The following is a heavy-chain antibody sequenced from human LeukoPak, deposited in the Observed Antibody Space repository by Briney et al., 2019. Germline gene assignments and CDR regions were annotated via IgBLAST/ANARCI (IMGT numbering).Heavy chain of an antibody. D-gene: IGHD2-15*01. CDR2: ISYDGGNK. CDR1: GFTFSSHC. Sequence: GGSLRLSCAASGFTFSSHCMHWVRQAPGKGLEWVAVISYDGGNKYYADSVKGRLTISRDNSRNTLYLQMNSLRADDTAVYYCARGRYCSGGSCYSWYNYYYMDVWGKGATVIVSS. V-gene: IGHV3-30*04. CDR3: ARGRYCSGGSCYSWYNYYYMDV. J-gene: IGHJ6*03.